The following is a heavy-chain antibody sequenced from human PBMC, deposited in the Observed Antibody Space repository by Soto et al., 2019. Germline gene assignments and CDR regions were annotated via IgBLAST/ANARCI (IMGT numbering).Heavy chain of an antibody. Sequence: QVQLQESGPGLVKPSETLSLTCAVCGGSISISNWGRWVRQTPGKGLEWIGQIHHSGSTNYSPSLTSRVTISVDKSKNQFSPKMNSVTAADTAVYYCARGGYYFYMDVWGKGTTVTVSS. J-gene: IGHJ6*03. CDR3: ARGGYYFYMDV. CDR2: IHHSGST. CDR1: GGSISISNW. V-gene: IGHV4-4*02. D-gene: IGHD1-26*01.